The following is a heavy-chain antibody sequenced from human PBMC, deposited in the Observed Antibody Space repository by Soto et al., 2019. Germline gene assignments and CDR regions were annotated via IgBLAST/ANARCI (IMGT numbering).Heavy chain of an antibody. D-gene: IGHD6-6*01. V-gene: IGHV3-7*03. Sequence: GSLRLSCAASGFTFSNYWMSWVRQAPGKGLEWVANIKVDGSAKYYVDSVKGRFTISRDNAKNSLYLQMNSLRGEDTAVYYCARGHSTSPIWFDPWGQGTLVTVSS. J-gene: IGHJ5*02. CDR2: IKVDGSAK. CDR3: ARGHSTSPIWFDP. CDR1: GFTFSNYW.